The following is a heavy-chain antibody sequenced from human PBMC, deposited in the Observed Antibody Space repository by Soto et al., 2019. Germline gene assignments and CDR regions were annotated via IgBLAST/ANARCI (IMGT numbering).Heavy chain of an antibody. D-gene: IGHD3-10*01. CDR1: GYTFSSYH. J-gene: IGHJ5*02. CDR2: ISAYNGNT. V-gene: IGHV1-18*01. CDR3: ARGVGSGSYYNQYNWFDP. Sequence: ASVKVSCKASGYTFSSYHISWVRQAPGQGLEWMGWISAYNGNTNYAQKLQGRVTMTTDTSTSTAYMELRSLRSDDTAVYYCARGVGSGSYYNQYNWFDPWGQGTQVIVSS.